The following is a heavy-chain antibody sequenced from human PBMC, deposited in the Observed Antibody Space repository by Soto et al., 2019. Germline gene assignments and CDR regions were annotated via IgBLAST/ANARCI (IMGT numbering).Heavy chain of an antibody. CDR3: ARSPGYSYGDY. CDR2: INAGNGNT. CDR1: GYTFTSYS. Sequence: ASVKVSCKASGYTFTSYSMHWVRQAPGQRLEWMGWINAGNGNTKYSQKFQGRVTITRDTSASTAYMELSSLRSEDTAVYYCARSPGYSYGDYWGQGTLVTVSS. D-gene: IGHD5-18*01. V-gene: IGHV1-3*01. J-gene: IGHJ4*02.